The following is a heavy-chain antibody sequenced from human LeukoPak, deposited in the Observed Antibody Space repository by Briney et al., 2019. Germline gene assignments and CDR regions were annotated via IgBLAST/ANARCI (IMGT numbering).Heavy chain of an antibody. CDR2: ISSSSSYI. CDR1: GFTFSSYS. Sequence: GGSLRLSCAASGFTFSSYSMNWVRQAPGKGLEWVSSISSSSSYIYYADSVKGRFTISRDNAKNSLYPQMNSLRAEDTAVYYCASPPLNGYSYGLDYWGQGTLVTVSS. V-gene: IGHV3-21*01. D-gene: IGHD5-18*01. J-gene: IGHJ4*02. CDR3: ASPPLNGYSYGLDY.